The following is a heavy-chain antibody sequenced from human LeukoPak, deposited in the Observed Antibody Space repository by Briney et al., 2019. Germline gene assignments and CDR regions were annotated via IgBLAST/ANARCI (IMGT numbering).Heavy chain of an antibody. CDR2: ISSRGGST. D-gene: IGHD6-19*01. CDR3: ARDWGSGWYFDY. Sequence: GGSLRLSCTASGFTFTTHAMNWVRQAPGKGLEWVSVISSRGGSTYYADSVKGRFTISRDNSKGTLYLQMNSLRVEDTAVYYCARDWGSGWYFDYWGQGTQVTVSS. J-gene: IGHJ4*02. V-gene: IGHV3-23*01. CDR1: GFTFTTHA.